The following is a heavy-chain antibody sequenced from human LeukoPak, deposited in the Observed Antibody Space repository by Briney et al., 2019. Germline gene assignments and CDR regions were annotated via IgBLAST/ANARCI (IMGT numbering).Heavy chain of an antibody. CDR2: IYYSGST. V-gene: IGHV4-59*01. Sequence: SETLSLTCTVSGGSISSYYWSWIRQPPGKGLEWIGYIYYSGSTNYNPSLKSRVTISVDTSKNQFSLKLSSVTAADTAVYYCARELGSGWYSNWFDPWAREPWSPSPQ. D-gene: IGHD6-19*01. CDR3: ARELGSGWYSNWFDP. CDR1: GGSISSYY. J-gene: IGHJ5*02.